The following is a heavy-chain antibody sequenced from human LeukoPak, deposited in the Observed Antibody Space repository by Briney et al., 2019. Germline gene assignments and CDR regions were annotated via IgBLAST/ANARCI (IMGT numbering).Heavy chain of an antibody. CDR3: TTDYGSGGYRTFWY. CDR2: IKSKTDGGTT. J-gene: IGHJ4*02. D-gene: IGHD3-10*01. V-gene: IGHV3-15*01. CDR1: GFTFSNAW. Sequence: GGSLRLSCAASGFTFSNAWMSWVRQAPGKGLEWVGRIKSKTDGGTTDYAAPVKGRFTISRADSNNTLHLQMNSLKTEDTAVYYCTTDYGSGGYRTFWYWGQGTLVTVSS.